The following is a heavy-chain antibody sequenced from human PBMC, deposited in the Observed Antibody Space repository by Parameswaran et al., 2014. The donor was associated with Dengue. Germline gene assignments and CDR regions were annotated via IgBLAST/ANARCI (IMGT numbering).Heavy chain of an antibody. CDR3: ARAVDITSTRRMGSWFDP. CDR2: INHSGST. Sequence: RWIRQPPGKGLEWIGEINHSGSTNYSPSLKSRVTISVDTSKNQFSLKLSSVTAADTAVYYCARAVDITSTRRMGSWFDPWGQGNPGHRLL. V-gene: IGHV4-34*01. J-gene: IGHJ5*02. D-gene: IGHD5-12*01.